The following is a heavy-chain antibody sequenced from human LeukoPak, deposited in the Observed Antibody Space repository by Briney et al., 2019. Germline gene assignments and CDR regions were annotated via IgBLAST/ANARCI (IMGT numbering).Heavy chain of an antibody. CDR1: GFTFSNYA. Sequence: PGGSLRLSCAASGFTFSNYAMTWVRQAPGKGLEWVSAIGGDGRGTDYADSVKGRFTISRDNSKNTVYLQMNSLRAGDTALYYCAKRVGGTAELWGLGTLVIVSS. CDR3: AKRVGGTAEL. V-gene: IGHV3-23*01. J-gene: IGHJ4*02. D-gene: IGHD1-26*01. CDR2: IGGDGRGT.